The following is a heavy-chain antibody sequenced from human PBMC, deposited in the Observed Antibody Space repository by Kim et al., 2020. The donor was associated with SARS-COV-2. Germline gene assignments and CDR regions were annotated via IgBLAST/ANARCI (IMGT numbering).Heavy chain of an antibody. CDR3: ARDFVPWAGDPTYIGY. Sequence: GGSLRLSCAASGFPFSSYSMNWVRQAPGKGLEWVSSISSSSSYIYYADSVKGRFTISRDNAKKSLYLQMNSLRAEDTAVYYCARDFVPWAGDPTYIGYWGQGTMVTVSS. D-gene: IGHD1-26*01. CDR1: GFPFSSYS. CDR2: ISSSSSYI. J-gene: IGHJ4*02. V-gene: IGHV3-21*01.